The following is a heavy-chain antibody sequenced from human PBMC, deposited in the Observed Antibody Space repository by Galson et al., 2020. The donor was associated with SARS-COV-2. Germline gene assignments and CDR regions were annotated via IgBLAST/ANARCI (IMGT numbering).Heavy chain of an antibody. J-gene: IGHJ5*02. CDR3: ARNSRSSGWYEDWFDP. V-gene: IGHV4-31*03. CDR1: GGSINSGGHY. Sequence: SETLSLTCTVSGGSINSGGHYWSWIRQHPGKGLEWIGYIYYSGSTYYNPSLKSRVSISVDTSKNQFSLEVNSVTAADTAVYYCARNSRSSGWYEDWFDPWGQGTLVTVSS. D-gene: IGHD6-19*01. CDR2: IYYSGST.